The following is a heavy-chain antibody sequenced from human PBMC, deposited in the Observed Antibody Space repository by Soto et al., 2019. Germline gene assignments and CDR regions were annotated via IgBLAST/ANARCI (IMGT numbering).Heavy chain of an antibody. CDR3: AREVRITIFGVVIGGPLDV. CDR2: INTAGDT. D-gene: IGHD3-3*01. J-gene: IGHJ6*02. CDR1: GFTFSNYG. Sequence: PGGSLRLSCAASGFTFSNYGLHWVRQTTGKGLEWVSSINTAGDTYYPGSVKGRFTISRENAKNSLYLQMNSLRAGDTAVYYCAREVRITIFGVVIGGPLDVWGQGTTVTVSS. V-gene: IGHV3-13*01.